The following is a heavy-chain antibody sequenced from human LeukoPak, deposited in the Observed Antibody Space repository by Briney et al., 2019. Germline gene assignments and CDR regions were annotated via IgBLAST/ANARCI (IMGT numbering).Heavy chain of an antibody. CDR3: ARIGYYDSM. J-gene: IGHJ4*02. Sequence: GGSLRLSCVVSGFTFSDSYMSWIRQAPGKGLEWLSSITSDSTYTKYADSVKGRFTISRDNAKNMLYLQMNSLRVEDTAVYYCARIGYYDSMWGQGTLVTVSS. V-gene: IGHV3-11*06. CDR1: GFTFSDSY. CDR2: ITSDSTYT. D-gene: IGHD3-22*01.